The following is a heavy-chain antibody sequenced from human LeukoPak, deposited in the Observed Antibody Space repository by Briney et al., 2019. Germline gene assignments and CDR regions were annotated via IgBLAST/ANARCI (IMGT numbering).Heavy chain of an antibody. CDR3: ARGDY. CDR1: GYIFTNFD. V-gene: IGHV1-8*01. CDR2: MNSNSGNT. Sequence: ASVKVSCKASGYIFTNFDINWVRQATGQGLEWVGWMNSNSGNTGYGQKFQGRITLTRDTAISTAYMELTSLRYEDTAVYYCARGDYWGQRTLVTVSS. J-gene: IGHJ4*02.